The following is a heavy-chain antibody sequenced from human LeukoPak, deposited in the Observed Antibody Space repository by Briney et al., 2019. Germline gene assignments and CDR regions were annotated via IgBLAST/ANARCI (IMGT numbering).Heavy chain of an antibody. CDR2: ISSSSSYI. CDR1: GFTFSSFS. D-gene: IGHD5-12*01. J-gene: IGHJ4*02. V-gene: IGHV3-21*01. Sequence: GGSLRLSCTASGFTFSSFSMNWVRQAPGKGLEWVSSISSSSSYIYYADSVKGRFTISRDNAKNSLYLQMNSLRADDTAVYYCARDVQVATIYPLDYWGQGTLVTVSS. CDR3: ARDVQVATIYPLDY.